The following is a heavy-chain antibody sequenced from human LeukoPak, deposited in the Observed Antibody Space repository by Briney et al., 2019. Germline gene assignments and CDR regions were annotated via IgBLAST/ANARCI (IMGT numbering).Heavy chain of an antibody. J-gene: IGHJ6*03. CDR3: ARSGGSSYYYYYYYMDV. CDR2: IYYSGST. D-gene: IGHD1-26*01. CDR1: GGSISSGSYY. V-gene: IGHV4-61*10. Sequence: PSETLSLTCTVSGGSISSGSYYWSWIRQPAGKGLEWIGYIYYSGSTNYNPSLKSRVTISVDTSKNQFSLKLSSVTAADTAVYYCARSGGSSYYYYYYYMDVWGKGTTVTISS.